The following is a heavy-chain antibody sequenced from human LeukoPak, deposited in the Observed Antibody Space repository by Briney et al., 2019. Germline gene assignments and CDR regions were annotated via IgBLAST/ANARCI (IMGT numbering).Heavy chain of an antibody. CDR2: INSDGSST. CDR3: ARAGWRQWLVYYYYGMDV. J-gene: IGHJ6*04. Sequence: HTGGSLRLSCAVSGVTFSSYWMHWVRQAPGKGLVWVSRINSDGSSTNYADPVKGRFTISRDNAKNTLYLQMNSLRAEDTAVYYCARAGWRQWLVYYYYGMDVWGKGTTVTVSS. CDR1: GVTFSSYW. D-gene: IGHD6-19*01. V-gene: IGHV3-74*01.